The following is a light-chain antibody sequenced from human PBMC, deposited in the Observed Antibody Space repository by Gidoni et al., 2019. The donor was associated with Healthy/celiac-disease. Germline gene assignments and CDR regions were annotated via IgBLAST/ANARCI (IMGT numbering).Light chain of an antibody. CDR1: QSVSSSY. CDR3: QQYGSSPRIT. CDR2: GAS. Sequence: IVLTQSPGTLSLSPGERATLSCRASQSVSSSYLAWYQQKPGPAPRLLIYGASSRATGIPDRFSGSGSGTDFTLTISRLEPEDFAVYYCQQYGSSPRITFXGXTKVEIK. V-gene: IGKV3-20*01. J-gene: IGKJ4*01.